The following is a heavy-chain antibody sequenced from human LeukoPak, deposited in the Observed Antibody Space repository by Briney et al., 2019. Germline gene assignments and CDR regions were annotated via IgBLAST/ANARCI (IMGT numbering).Heavy chain of an antibody. Sequence: PGGSLRLSCAASGFTFSSYGMHWVRQAPGKGLEWVAVISYDGSNKYYADSVKGRFTISRDNSKNTLYLQMNSLRAEDTAVYYCAKGRVYDSSGYPFDYWGQGTLVTVSS. CDR3: AKGRVYDSSGYPFDY. CDR1: GFTFSSYG. V-gene: IGHV3-30*18. D-gene: IGHD3-22*01. J-gene: IGHJ4*02. CDR2: ISYDGSNK.